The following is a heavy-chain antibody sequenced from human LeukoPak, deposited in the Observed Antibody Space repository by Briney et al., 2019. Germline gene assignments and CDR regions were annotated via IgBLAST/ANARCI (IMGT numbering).Heavy chain of an antibody. J-gene: IGHJ4*02. V-gene: IGHV3-74*01. CDR3: ARGPSMHCSSTRCYWSFSGDS. D-gene: IGHD2-2*01. CDR1: GFTFSSYW. CDR2: INGDGSTT. Sequence: PGGSLRLSCAASGFTFSSYWMHWVRQAPGKGLVWVSRINGDGSTTNYADSVKGRFTISRDNAKNTLFLQMNSLRAEDTAVYYCARGPSMHCSSTRCYWSFSGDSRGQGTLVTVSS.